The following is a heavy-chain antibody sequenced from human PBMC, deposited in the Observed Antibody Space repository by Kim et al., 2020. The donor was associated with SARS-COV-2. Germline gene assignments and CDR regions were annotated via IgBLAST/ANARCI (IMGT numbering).Heavy chain of an antibody. CDR1: GFSFSDHY. Sequence: GGSLRLSCAASGFSFSDHYMYWIRQAPGKGLEWVSFISSRGNIIYYADSVKGRFTVSRDNANYSLYLQMNNLRVDDTAVYFCARDGWLGELSLFDLWGQGTLVTFSS. J-gene: IGHJ4*02. CDR3: ARDGWLGELSLFDL. D-gene: IGHD3-10*01. V-gene: IGHV3-11*01. CDR2: ISSRGNII.